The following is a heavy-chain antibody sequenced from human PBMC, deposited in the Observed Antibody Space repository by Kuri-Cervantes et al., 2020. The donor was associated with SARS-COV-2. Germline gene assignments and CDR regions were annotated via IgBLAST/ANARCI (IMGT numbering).Heavy chain of an antibody. Sequence: ESLKISCAVSGGPISSGSYYWSWIRQPPGKGLEWIGYIYYSGSTNYNPPLKRRVTISVDTSKNQLSLKLRSVTAADTAVYYCARGGAGYCSSTSCYLAFDIWGQGTMVTVSS. CDR1: GGPISSGSYY. J-gene: IGHJ3*02. V-gene: IGHV4-61*01. CDR2: IYYSGST. D-gene: IGHD2-2*01. CDR3: ARGGAGYCSSTSCYLAFDI.